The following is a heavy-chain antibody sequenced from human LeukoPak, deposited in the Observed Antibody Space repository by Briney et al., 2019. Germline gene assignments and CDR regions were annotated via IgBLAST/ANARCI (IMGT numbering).Heavy chain of an antibody. D-gene: IGHD6-13*01. Sequence: SETLSFTCTVSGGSISSYSWTWIRQPPGEGLEWIAYIDHSGNTNYNPSLKSRVTISRDTSKNQFSLKLSSVTAADTAVYYCARVGSWPYFDYWGQGTLVTVSS. V-gene: IGHV4-59*01. CDR1: GGSISSYS. J-gene: IGHJ4*02. CDR2: IDHSGNT. CDR3: ARVGSWPYFDY.